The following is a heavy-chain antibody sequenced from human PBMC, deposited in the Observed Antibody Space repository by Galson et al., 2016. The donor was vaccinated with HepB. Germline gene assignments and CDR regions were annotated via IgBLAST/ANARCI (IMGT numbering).Heavy chain of an antibody. Sequence: SLRLSCAASGFTFSKYGMHWVRQAPGKGLEWVAVIWYDGSNQYYADSVKGRFTISRDNSKNTLYLQMNSLRAEDTAVYYCARPSAYCSSSACSGARPLHLYSYYGFNAWGQGTTVTVSS. V-gene: IGHV3-33*01. D-gene: IGHD2-2*01. J-gene: IGHJ6*02. CDR3: ARPSAYCSSSACSGARPLHLYSYYGFNA. CDR2: IWYDGSNQ. CDR1: GFTFSKYG.